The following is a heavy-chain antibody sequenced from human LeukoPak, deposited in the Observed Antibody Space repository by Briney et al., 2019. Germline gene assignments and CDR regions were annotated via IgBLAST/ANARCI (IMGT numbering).Heavy chain of an antibody. CDR2: ISYDGSNK. CDR1: GITFSSYA. D-gene: IGHD3-22*01. Sequence: GSLRLSCSASGITFSSYAMHWVRQAPGKGLEWVAVISYDGSNKYYADSVKGRFTISRDNSKNTLYLQMNSLRAEDTAVYYCAREPYYYDSSLFDYWGQGTLVTVSS. J-gene: IGHJ4*02. V-gene: IGHV3-30-3*01. CDR3: AREPYYYDSSLFDY.